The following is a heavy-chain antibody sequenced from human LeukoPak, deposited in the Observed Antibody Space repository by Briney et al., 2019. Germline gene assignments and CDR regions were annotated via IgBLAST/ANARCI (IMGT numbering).Heavy chain of an antibody. J-gene: IGHJ6*03. CDR1: GGSFSGYY. CDR2: INHSGST. D-gene: IGHD3-10*01. CDR3: ARRALLWFGEFSYYYYYMDV. Sequence: SETLSLTCAVYGGSFSGYYWSWIRQPPGKGLAWIGEINHSGSTNYNPSLKSRVTISVDTSKNQFSLKLSSVTAADTAVYYCARRALLWFGEFSYYYYYMDVWGKGTTVTISS. V-gene: IGHV4-34*01.